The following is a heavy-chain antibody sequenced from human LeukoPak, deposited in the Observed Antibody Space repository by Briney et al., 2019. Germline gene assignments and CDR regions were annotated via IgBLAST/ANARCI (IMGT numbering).Heavy chain of an antibody. V-gene: IGHV4-34*01. CDR3: AGSGFGPAAGY. J-gene: IGHJ4*02. D-gene: IGHD3-10*01. Sequence: SETLSLTCAVYGGSFSGYYWSWIRQPPGKGLEGIGEINHSGSTNYNPSLKSRVTISVDTSKNQFSLKLSSVTAADTAVYYCAGSGFGPAAGYWGQGTLVTVSS. CDR1: GGSFSGYY. CDR2: INHSGST.